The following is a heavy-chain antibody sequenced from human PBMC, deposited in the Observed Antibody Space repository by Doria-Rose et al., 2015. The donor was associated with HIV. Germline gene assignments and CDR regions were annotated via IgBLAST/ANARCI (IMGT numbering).Heavy chain of an antibody. J-gene: IGHJ4*02. CDR1: GGSLSSPGMG. V-gene: IGHV2-26*01. CDR2: ICSDDER. Sequence: ESGPVLVKPTETLTLTCTVSGGSLSSPGMGVSWIRQPPGKALEWLANICSDDERSYITSLKSRLTTSRGTSKSQVVLTMTDMDPVDTATYYCARIKSSRWYHKYYFDFWGQGTLVIVSA. CDR3: ARIKSSRWYHKYYFDF. D-gene: IGHD6-13*01.